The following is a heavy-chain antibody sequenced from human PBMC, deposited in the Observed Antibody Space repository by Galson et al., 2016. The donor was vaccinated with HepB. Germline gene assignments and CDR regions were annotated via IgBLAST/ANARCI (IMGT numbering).Heavy chain of an antibody. J-gene: IGHJ4*02. V-gene: IGHV3-23*01. Sequence: SLRLSCAASGFTFGSYAMNWVRQAPGKGLVWVSVISNSGHTTYYADSVKGRFTISRDNSKNTLSLQMNSLRAEDTAVYYCAPGGQTGFPDYSDSWGQGTLVTVSS. CDR2: ISNSGHTT. CDR1: GFTFGSYA. D-gene: IGHD1-1*01. CDR3: APGGQTGFPDYSDS.